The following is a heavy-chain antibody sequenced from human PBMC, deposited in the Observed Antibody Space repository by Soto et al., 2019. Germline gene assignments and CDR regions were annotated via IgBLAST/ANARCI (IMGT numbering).Heavy chain of an antibody. J-gene: IGHJ4*02. Sequence: QLQMVQSGADIKKPGASVKVSCKASGYTFTGYYMHWVRQAPGQGLEWMGWISPNSGDTNYAQRFQGRVTMTRDTSISTAYLELSRLRSDDTAVYYCARLLSYLDYWGQGTLVTVSS. CDR2: ISPNSGDT. CDR1: GYTFTGYY. V-gene: IGHV1-2*02. CDR3: ARLLSYLDY.